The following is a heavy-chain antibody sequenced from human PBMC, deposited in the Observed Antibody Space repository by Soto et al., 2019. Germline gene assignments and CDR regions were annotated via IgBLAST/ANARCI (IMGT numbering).Heavy chain of an antibody. CDR3: AGGYCSGGSCYGGFDY. D-gene: IGHD2-15*01. CDR2: IIPIFGTA. Sequence: SVKVSCKASGGTFSSYAISWVRQAPGQGLEWMGGIIPIFGTANYAQKFQGRVTITADESTSTAYMELSSLRSEDTAVYYCAGGYCSGGSCYGGFDYWGQGTLVTVPS. CDR1: GGTFSSYA. V-gene: IGHV1-69*13. J-gene: IGHJ4*02.